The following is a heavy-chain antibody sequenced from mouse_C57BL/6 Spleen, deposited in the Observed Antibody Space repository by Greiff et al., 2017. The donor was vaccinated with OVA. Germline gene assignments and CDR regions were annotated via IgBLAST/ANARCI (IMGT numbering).Heavy chain of an antibody. V-gene: IGHV1-69*01. Sequence: QVQLQQPGAELVMPGASVKLSCKASGYTFTSYWMHWVKQRPGQGLEWIGEIDPSDSYTNYNQKFKGKSTLTVDKSSSTAYMQLSSLTSEDSAVYYCARRMGNYVYFDYWGQGTTLTVSS. CDR2: IDPSDSYT. CDR3: ARRMGNYVYFDY. CDR1: GYTFTSYW. J-gene: IGHJ2*01. D-gene: IGHD2-1*01.